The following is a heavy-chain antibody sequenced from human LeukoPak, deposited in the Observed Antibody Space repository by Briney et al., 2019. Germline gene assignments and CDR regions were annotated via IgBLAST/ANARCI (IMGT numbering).Heavy chain of an antibody. V-gene: IGHV3-66*02. J-gene: IGHJ6*02. D-gene: IGHD6-19*01. CDR1: GFTVSDNY. CDR3: ARTQQWLRGGMDV. Sequence: PGGSLRLSCAASGFTVSDNYMSWVRQAPGKGLEWVSFIYNTGETYYADSVKGRFTISRDNSKNTLYLQMNSLRAEDTAVYYCARTQQWLRGGMDVWGQGTTVTVSS. CDR2: IYNTGET.